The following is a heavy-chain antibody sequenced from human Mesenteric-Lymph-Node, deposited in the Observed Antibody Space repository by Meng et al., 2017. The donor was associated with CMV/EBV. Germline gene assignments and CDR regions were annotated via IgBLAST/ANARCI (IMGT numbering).Heavy chain of an antibody. CDR1: GGSSSNYY. V-gene: IGHV4-34*01. J-gene: IGHJ4*02. Sequence: YGGSSSNYYWSWIRQPPGKGLEWIGDIHHSTSPNYNPSLKTRVTISGDTSKNQFSLKLTSVTAADTAVYYCAIGRFCSGGSCYSEDYWGQGTLVTVSS. CDR3: AIGRFCSGGSCYSEDY. CDR2: IHHSTSP. D-gene: IGHD2-15*01.